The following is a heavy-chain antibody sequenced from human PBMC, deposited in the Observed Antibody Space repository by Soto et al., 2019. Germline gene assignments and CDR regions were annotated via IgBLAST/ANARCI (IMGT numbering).Heavy chain of an antibody. D-gene: IGHD6-13*01. CDR2: ISAYNGNT. V-gene: IGHV1-18*04. Sequence: ASVKVSCKASGYTFTSYGISWVRQAPGQGLEWMGWISAYNGNTNYAQKLQGRVTMTTDTSTSTAYMELRSLRSDDTAVYYCARGRERYSRRPTLFDPWGQGTLVTVYS. CDR1: GYTFTSYG. CDR3: ARGRERYSRRPTLFDP. J-gene: IGHJ5*02.